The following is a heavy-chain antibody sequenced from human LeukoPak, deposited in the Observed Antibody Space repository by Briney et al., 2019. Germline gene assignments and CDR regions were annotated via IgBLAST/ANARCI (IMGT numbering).Heavy chain of an antibody. V-gene: IGHV4-4*07. D-gene: IGHD3-9*01. Sequence: PSETLSLTYSVSGGSISTYYWSWIRQPAGKGLEWIGRVYRSGNTNYNPSLQSRVTMSVDTSKNQISLRLRSVIAADTAVYYCARDDFEHSVHYGMDVWGQGTAVTVSS. J-gene: IGHJ6*02. CDR1: GGSISTYY. CDR2: VYRSGNT. CDR3: ARDDFEHSVHYGMDV.